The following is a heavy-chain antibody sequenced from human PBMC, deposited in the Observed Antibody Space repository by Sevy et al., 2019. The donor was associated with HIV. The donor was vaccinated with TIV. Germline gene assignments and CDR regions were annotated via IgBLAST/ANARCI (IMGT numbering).Heavy chain of an antibody. CDR2: ISTSIEYT. V-gene: IGHV1-18*01. Sequence: ASVKVSCKASGYTFTNYAIGWVRQAPGQGLEWMGWISTSIEYTKLARNLQGRLTITTDTSATTAYMELRGLRSDDTAVYYCARDSDGRRHHYLDYFDYWGQGTLVTVSS. CDR1: GYTFTNYA. CDR3: ARDSDGRRHHYLDYFDY. D-gene: IGHD3-22*01. J-gene: IGHJ4*02.